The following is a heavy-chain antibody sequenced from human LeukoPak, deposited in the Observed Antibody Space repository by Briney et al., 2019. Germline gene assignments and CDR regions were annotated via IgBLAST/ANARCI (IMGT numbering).Heavy chain of an antibody. CDR3: ARAKLDDCGGVCDQYFQH. CDR2: IYPDSGGT. Sequence: ASLKVSCKASGYTFTDYYMHWVRQAPGHGLEWMGWIYPDSGGTNFAQKFQGRVTLTRDTSINTAYMELSSLRSDDTAVYYCARAKLDDCGGVCDQYFQHWGQGTLVTVSS. D-gene: IGHD2-21*02. J-gene: IGHJ1*01. V-gene: IGHV1-2*02. CDR1: GYTFTDYY.